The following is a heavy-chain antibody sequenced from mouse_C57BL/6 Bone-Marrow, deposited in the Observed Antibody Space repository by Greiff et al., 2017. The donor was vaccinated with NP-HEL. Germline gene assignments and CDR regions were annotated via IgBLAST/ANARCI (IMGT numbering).Heavy chain of an antibody. J-gene: IGHJ3*01. CDR2: IYPRSGNT. Sequence: QVQLQQSGAELARPGASVKLSCKASGYTFTSYGISWVKQRTGQGLEWIGEIYPRSGNTYYNEKFKGKATLTADKSSSTAYMELRSLTSEDSAVYICARRGSSGYGFGDWGKGTLVTVSA. V-gene: IGHV1-81*01. CDR1: GYTFTSYG. D-gene: IGHD3-2*02. CDR3: ARRGSSGYGFGD.